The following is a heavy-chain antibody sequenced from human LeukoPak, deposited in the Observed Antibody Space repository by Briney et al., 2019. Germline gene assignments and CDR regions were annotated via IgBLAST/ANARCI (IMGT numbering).Heavy chain of an antibody. V-gene: IGHV3-23*01. CDR2: ISPTTGTT. Sequence: PGGSLRVSCAASGFTFSCYAMSWMGPATGMGLHWLSAISPTTGTTFYADSVKGRFTISRDNSKNTLYLQMNILRAEDMAVYYCATKTSNGDRYFDYWGQGSLVTVSS. CDR3: ATKTSNGDRYFDY. D-gene: IGHD4-17*01. J-gene: IGHJ4*02. CDR1: GFTFSCYA.